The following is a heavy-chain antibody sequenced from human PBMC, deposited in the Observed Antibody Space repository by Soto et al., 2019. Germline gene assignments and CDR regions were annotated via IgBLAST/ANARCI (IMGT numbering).Heavy chain of an antibody. CDR2: INPNSGGA. D-gene: IGHD5-18*01. V-gene: IGHV1-2*02. Sequence: GASVKVSCKASGYTFTGYYMHWVRQAPGQGLEWMGWINPNSGGANYAQKFQGRVTMTRDTSISTAYMELSRLRSDDTAVYYCARVGRGYSYGHPYYFDYWGQGTLVTVPS. J-gene: IGHJ4*02. CDR1: GYTFTGYY. CDR3: ARVGRGYSYGHPYYFDY.